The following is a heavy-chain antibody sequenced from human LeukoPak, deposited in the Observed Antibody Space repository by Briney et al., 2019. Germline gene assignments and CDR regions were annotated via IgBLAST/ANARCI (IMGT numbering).Heavy chain of an antibody. Sequence: GGSLRLSCAASGFTLSTYWMSWVRQAPGKGLEWVANTNQEGSEKYYVDSVKGRFTISKDNAKNALYLQMNSLRVEDTAVYYCARDPKWLDYWGQGTLVTVSS. CDR1: GFTLSTYW. V-gene: IGHV3-7*01. CDR2: TNQEGSEK. CDR3: ARDPKWLDY. J-gene: IGHJ4*02. D-gene: IGHD5-12*01.